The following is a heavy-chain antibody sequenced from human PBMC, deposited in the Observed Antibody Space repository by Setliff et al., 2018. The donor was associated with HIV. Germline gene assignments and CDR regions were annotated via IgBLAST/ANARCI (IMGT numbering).Heavy chain of an antibody. CDR1: GGSISSSSYY. CDR3: ARHIAGYSAYDLGWFDP. V-gene: IGHV4-39*01. D-gene: IGHD5-12*01. Sequence: SETLSLTCTVSGGSISSSSYYWGWIRQPPGKGLEWIGSIYYSGSTYYNPSLKSRVTMSVDTSKNQFSLRLSSVTAADTAVYYCARHIAGYSAYDLGWFDPWGQGTLVTVSS. CDR2: IYYSGST. J-gene: IGHJ5*02.